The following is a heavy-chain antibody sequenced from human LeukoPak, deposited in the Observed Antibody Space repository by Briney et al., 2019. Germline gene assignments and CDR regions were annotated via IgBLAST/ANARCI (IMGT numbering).Heavy chain of an antibody. CDR1: GYTFTGYY. J-gene: IGHJ3*02. Sequence: ASVKVSCKASGYTFTGYYMHWVRQGPGQGLEWMGRINPNSGGTNYAQKFQGRVTMTRDTSISTAYMELSRLRSDDTAVYYCASHTGRARAFDIWGQGTMVTVSS. CDR2: INPNSGGT. V-gene: IGHV1-2*06. CDR3: ASHTGRARAFDI.